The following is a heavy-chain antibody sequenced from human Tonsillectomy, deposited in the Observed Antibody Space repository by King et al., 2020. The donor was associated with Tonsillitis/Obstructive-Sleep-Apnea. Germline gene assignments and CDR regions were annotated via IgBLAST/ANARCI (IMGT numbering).Heavy chain of an antibody. CDR1: GSTFITAG. CDR2: IKRKTDGGTP. CDR3: TGLNYYGSGSFAFDI. J-gene: IGHJ3*02. Sequence: VQLVESGGALVKPGGSFRLSFAAPGSTFITAGMGGFGKAPGRGWGWVGLIKRKTDGGTPDYAAPVKGRFTISRDDSKNTLYLQMNSLKTEDTAVYYCTGLNYYGSGSFAFDIWGQGTMVTVSS. V-gene: IGHV3-15*02. D-gene: IGHD3-10*01.